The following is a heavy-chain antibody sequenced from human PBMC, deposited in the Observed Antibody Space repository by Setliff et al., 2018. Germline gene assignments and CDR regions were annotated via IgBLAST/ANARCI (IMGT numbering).Heavy chain of an antibody. V-gene: IGHV5-51*01. D-gene: IGHD3-22*01. CDR1: GYRFTSQW. CDR3: ARRRRFDSGGPRSPWYFDL. Sequence: PGESLKISCKASGYRFTSQWIAWVRQTPGRGLEWMGIIYPADSDTTYSPSFQGQVTISVDKSLSTAYLQWSSLKASDSGKYYCARRRRFDSGGPRSPWYFDLWGRGTLVTVSS. CDR2: IYPADSDT. J-gene: IGHJ2*01.